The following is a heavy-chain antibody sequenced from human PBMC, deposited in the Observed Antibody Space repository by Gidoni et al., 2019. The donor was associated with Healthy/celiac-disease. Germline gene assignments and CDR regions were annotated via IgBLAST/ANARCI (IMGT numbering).Heavy chain of an antibody. J-gene: IGHJ4*02. V-gene: IGHV3-49*04. CDR3: TRDRGYYDSSGYYGY. Sequence: EVQLVESGGGLVQPGRSLRLSCTASGFTFGAYAMSWGRQAPGKGLEWVGCIRSKAYGGTKEYAASVKGRLTISRDDSKSIAYLKMNSLKTEETAVYYCTRDRGYYDSSGYYGYWGQGTLVTVSS. D-gene: IGHD3-22*01. CDR2: IRSKAYGGTK. CDR1: GFTFGAYA.